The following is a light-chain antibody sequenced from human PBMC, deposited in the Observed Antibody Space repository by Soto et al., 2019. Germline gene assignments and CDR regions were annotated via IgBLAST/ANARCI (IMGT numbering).Light chain of an antibody. CDR3: QQVNSPLT. CDR2: AAS. Sequence: DIQMTQSPSSVSASVGDRVTITCRASQDISSWLAWYQQKPGKAPKLLIYAASSLQSGVPSRFSGSGSGTDFTLTISNLQPEDSAIYYCQQVNSPLTFGGGTKVDIK. J-gene: IGKJ4*01. CDR1: QDISSW. V-gene: IGKV1-12*01.